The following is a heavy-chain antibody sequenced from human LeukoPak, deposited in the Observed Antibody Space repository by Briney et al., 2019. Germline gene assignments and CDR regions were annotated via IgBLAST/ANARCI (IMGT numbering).Heavy chain of an antibody. Sequence: ASVKVSCKASGGTFSSYAISWVRQASGQGLEWMGGIIPIFGTANYAQKFQGRVTITADESTSTAYMELSSLRSEDTAVYYCARVVNMSEDYVWGSYRLDYYFDYWGQGTLVTVSS. CDR2: IIPIFGTA. D-gene: IGHD3-16*02. V-gene: IGHV1-69*01. CDR3: ARVVNMSEDYVWGSYRLDYYFDY. J-gene: IGHJ4*02. CDR1: GGTFSSYA.